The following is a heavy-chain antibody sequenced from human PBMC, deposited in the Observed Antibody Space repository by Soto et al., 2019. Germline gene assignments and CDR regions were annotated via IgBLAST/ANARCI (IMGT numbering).Heavy chain of an antibody. CDR2: IHYSGST. J-gene: IGHJ4*02. CDR1: GAYLSSGHYY. Sequence: SETLSLTCTVSGAYLSSGHYYWSWISQHPGKGLEWIGYIHYSGSTYYNPSLKSRVTTSVDASKSHFSLKLSSVTAADTAVYYFAVVLPAAWPDYYCDIWGQGTLVTVSS. V-gene: IGHV4-31*03. D-gene: IGHD2-2*01. CDR3: AVVLPAAWPDYYCDI.